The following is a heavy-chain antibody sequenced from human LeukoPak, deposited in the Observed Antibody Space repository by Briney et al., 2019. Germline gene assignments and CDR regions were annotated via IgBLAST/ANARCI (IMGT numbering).Heavy chain of an antibody. V-gene: IGHV3-64D*06. Sequence: GGSLRLSWSASGFTFSSYAMRWVRKAAGRGLEYVLAISSDGDNTYYTDSVEGRFTISRDNSKNTMYLQMSRLRAEDTAVYYCVKDIRAYSGSDPTDYGGEGTLVTVPS. CDR3: VKDIRAYSGSDPTDY. CDR2: ISSDGDNT. CDR1: GFTFSSYA. D-gene: IGHD5-12*01. J-gene: IGHJ4*02.